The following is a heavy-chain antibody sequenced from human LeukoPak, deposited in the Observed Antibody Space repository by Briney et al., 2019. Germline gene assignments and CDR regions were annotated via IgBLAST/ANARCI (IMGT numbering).Heavy chain of an antibody. CDR2: GST. D-gene: IGHD3-22*01. Sequence: GSTHYADSVKGRFTISRDKTKNTLYLQMNSLRAEDTAVYYCAKSAYYDASGYYREYYFDYWGQGTLVTVSS. CDR3: AKSAYYDASGYYREYYFDY. J-gene: IGHJ4*02. V-gene: IGHV3-23*01.